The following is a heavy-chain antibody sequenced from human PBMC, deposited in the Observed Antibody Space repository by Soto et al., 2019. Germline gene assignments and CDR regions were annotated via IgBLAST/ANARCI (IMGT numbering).Heavy chain of an antibody. Sequence: QVQLQQWGAGLLKPSETLSLTCAVYGGSFSGYYWSWIRQPPGKGLEWSGEINHSGSTNYNPSLKSRVTISVDTSKNQSSLKLSSVTAADTAVYYCARGHSDYVWGNYRCGLDYWGQGTLVTVSS. J-gene: IGHJ4*02. CDR3: ARGHSDYVWGNYRCGLDY. CDR1: GGSFSGYY. D-gene: IGHD3-16*02. V-gene: IGHV4-34*01. CDR2: INHSGST.